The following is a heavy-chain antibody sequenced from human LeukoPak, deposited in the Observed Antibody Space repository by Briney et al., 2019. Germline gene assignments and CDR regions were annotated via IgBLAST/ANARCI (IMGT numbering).Heavy chain of an antibody. J-gene: IGHJ5*02. CDR1: GYTLTSYG. CDR3: ARDPIIVVVPAAPRDNWFDP. CDR2: ISAYNGNT. V-gene: IGHV1-18*01. D-gene: IGHD2-2*01. Sequence: ASVKVSCKASGYTLTSYGISWVRQAPGQGLEWMGWISAYNGNTNYAQKLQGRVTMTTDTSTSTAYMELRSLRSDDTAVYYCARDPIIVVVPAAPRDNWFDPWGQGTLVTVSS.